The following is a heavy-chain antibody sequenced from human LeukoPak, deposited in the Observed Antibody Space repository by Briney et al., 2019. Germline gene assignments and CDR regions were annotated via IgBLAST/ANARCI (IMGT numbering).Heavy chain of an antibody. CDR1: GFTFSRYS. Sequence: PGGSLRLSCSASGFTFSRYSMNWVRQAPGKGLEWVSSISTSSSYIYYADSVKGRLTISRDNAKKSLFLQMNSLRVEDTAVYYCASPSRGPRDAFDIWGQGTMVTVSS. V-gene: IGHV3-21*04. CDR2: ISTSSSYI. CDR3: ASPSRGPRDAFDI. J-gene: IGHJ3*02.